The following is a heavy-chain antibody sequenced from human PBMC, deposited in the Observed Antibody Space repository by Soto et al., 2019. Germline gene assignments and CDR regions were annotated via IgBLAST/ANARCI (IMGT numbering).Heavy chain of an antibody. CDR2: ISSSSSTI. D-gene: IGHD3-10*01. J-gene: IGHJ4*02. CDR3: ARASGYQSSY. V-gene: IGHV3-48*04. Sequence: GGSLRLSCAASGFTFSSYSMNWVRQAPGKGLEWVSYISSSSSTIYYADSVKGRFTISRDNAKNSLYLQMNSLRAEDTSVYYCARASGYQSSYWGQGTLVTVSS. CDR1: GFTFSSYS.